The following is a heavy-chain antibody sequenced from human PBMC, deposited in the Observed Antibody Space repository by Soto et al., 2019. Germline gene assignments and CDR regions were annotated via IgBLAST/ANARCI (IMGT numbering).Heavy chain of an antibody. CDR3: ARALIQLWPHYYYGMDV. Sequence: SETLSLTCTVSGGSISSGDYYGRWIRQPPGKGLEWIGYIYYSGTTYYNPSLKSRVTILVDTSKNQFSLKVSSVTAADTAVYYCARALIQLWPHYYYGMDVWGQGTTVTVSS. CDR2: IYYSGTT. J-gene: IGHJ6*02. V-gene: IGHV4-30-4*01. CDR1: GGSISSGDYY. D-gene: IGHD5-18*01.